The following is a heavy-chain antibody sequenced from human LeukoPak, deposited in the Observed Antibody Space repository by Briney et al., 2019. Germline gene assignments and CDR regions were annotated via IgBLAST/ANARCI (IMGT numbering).Heavy chain of an antibody. CDR2: IYSGGST. V-gene: IGHV3-53*01. CDR1: GFTVNSNY. J-gene: IGHJ4*02. D-gene: IGHD1-1*01. Sequence: GGSLRLSCAASGFTVNSNYMSWVRQAPGKGLEWVSVIYSGGSTYYADSVKGRFTISRDNSKNTLYLQMNSLRAEDTAVYYCARVERQRESYFDYWGQGTLVTVSS. CDR3: ARVERQRESYFDY.